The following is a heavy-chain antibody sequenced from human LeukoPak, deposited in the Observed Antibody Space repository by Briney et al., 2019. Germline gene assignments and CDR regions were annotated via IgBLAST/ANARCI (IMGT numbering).Heavy chain of an antibody. CDR1: GFTISGHW. V-gene: IGHV3-7*03. CDR3: ARLSSRDPLHY. Sequence: PGGSLRLSCAASGFTISGHWMSWVRQAPGKGLEWLANIKQDGSVKNYVDPVKGRFTISRDNAENSLYLQLHSLRAEDTAVYYCARLSSRDPLHYWGQGTLVTVSS. CDR2: IKQDGSVK. J-gene: IGHJ4*02. D-gene: IGHD2-21*02.